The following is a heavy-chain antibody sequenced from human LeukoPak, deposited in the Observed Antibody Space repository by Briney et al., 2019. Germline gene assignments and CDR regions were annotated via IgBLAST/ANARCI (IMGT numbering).Heavy chain of an antibody. V-gene: IGHV3-33*06. Sequence: PGRSLRLSCAASGLTFRNYGMHWVRQAPGKGLEWVAIIWYDGSNKYYADSLKGRFAISRDNSKNTLYLQMNSLRAEDTAVYYCAKGHSGYGTGFDLWGQGTLVTVSS. CDR1: GLTFRNYG. J-gene: IGHJ4*02. CDR2: IWYDGSNK. D-gene: IGHD5-12*01. CDR3: AKGHSGYGTGFDL.